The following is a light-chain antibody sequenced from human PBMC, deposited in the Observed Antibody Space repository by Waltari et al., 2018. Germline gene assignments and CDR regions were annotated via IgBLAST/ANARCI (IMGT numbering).Light chain of an antibody. Sequence: EIVLTQSPGTASLSPGERATLSCRASQRVGRSSLAWYQQKPGQAPRLVIYRASRRATGIPDRFSGSGSGTDFSLTISRLEPEDFAVYYCQQHGTLPATFGQGTKVEIK. V-gene: IGKV3-20*01. CDR3: QQHGTLPAT. J-gene: IGKJ1*01. CDR2: RAS. CDR1: QRVGRSS.